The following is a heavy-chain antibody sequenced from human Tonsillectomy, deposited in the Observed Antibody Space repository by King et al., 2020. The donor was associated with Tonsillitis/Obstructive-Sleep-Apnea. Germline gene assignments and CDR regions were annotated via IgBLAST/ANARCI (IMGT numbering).Heavy chain of an antibody. D-gene: IGHD3-3*01. CDR1: GFTFSSYA. V-gene: IGHV3-23*04. Sequence: VQLVESGGGLVQPGGSLRLPCAASGFTFSSYAMTWVRQAPGKGLEWVSAISGSGGSTYYADSVKGRFTISRDNSKNTLYLQMNSLRAEDTAVYYCAKGSAGSRYYTGFDYWGQGTLVTVSS. CDR2: ISGSGGST. CDR3: AKGSAGSRYYTGFDY. J-gene: IGHJ4*02.